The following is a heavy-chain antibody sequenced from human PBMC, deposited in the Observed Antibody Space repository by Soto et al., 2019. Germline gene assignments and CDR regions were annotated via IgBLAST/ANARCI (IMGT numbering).Heavy chain of an antibody. CDR3: ARDTGVGDRYGVYYYYGMDV. J-gene: IGHJ6*02. Sequence: PGGSLRLSCAASGFTFSSYSMNWVRQAPGKGLEWVSSISSSSSYIYYADSVRGRFTISRDNAKNSLYLQMNSLRAEYTAVYYSARDTGVGDRYGVYYYYGMDVWGQVNTVTVSS. CDR2: ISSSSSYI. CDR1: GFTFSSYS. D-gene: IGHD5-18*01. V-gene: IGHV3-21*01.